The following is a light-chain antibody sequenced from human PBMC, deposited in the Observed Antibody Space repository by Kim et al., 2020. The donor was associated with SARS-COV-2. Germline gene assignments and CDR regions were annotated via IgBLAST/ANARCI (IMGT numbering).Light chain of an antibody. Sequence: PGERATLSCRASQSISSNYLAWYQQKPGQTPRLLIYGASSRATGIPDRFSGSGSGTDFTLTISRLEPEDFAVYYCQHYASSPRTFGQGTKVDIK. CDR1: QSISSNY. CDR3: QHYASSPRT. CDR2: GAS. J-gene: IGKJ1*01. V-gene: IGKV3-20*01.